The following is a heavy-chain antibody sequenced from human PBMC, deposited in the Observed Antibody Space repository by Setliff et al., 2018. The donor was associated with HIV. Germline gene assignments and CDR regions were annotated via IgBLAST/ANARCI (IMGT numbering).Heavy chain of an antibody. CDR2: IKSKTDGGTT. D-gene: IGHD3-22*01. V-gene: IGHV3-15*01. J-gene: IGHJ4*02. CDR3: TTDLGDSSGYYPDY. CDR1: GFTV. Sequence: SLRLSCAAFGFTVHWVRQAPGKGLEWVGRIKSKTDGGTTDYAAPVKGRFTISRDDSKNTLYLQMNSLKTEDTAVYYCTTDLGDSSGYYPDYWGQGTLVTVSS.